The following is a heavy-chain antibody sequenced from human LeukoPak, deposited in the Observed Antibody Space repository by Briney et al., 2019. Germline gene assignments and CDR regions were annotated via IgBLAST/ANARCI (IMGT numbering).Heavy chain of an antibody. Sequence: PSETLSLTCAVSGGSMSRYYWSWIRQPPGKGLEWIGYIFYSGSTNYNPSLKSRVTISVDTSKNQFSLRLSSVTAADTDVYYCARTIDCSSSSCSYGMDVWGQGTTVTVPS. J-gene: IGHJ6*02. CDR2: IFYSGST. D-gene: IGHD2-15*01. CDR1: GGSMSRYY. CDR3: ARTIDCSSSSCSYGMDV. V-gene: IGHV4-59*08.